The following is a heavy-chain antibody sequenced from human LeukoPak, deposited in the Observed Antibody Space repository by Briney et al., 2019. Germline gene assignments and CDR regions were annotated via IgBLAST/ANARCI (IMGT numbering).Heavy chain of an antibody. J-gene: IGHJ4*02. D-gene: IGHD3-22*01. V-gene: IGHV3-30*18. CDR1: GFTFSSSG. Sequence: PGGSLRLSCEASGFTFSSSGIHWVRQAPGKGLEWVAVISYDESNKNYADSVKGRFTISRDNSKNTLYLQMNSLRAEDTAVYFCAKYGSYNYFDTSPGYWGQGTLVTVSS. CDR3: AKYGSYNYFDTSPGY. CDR2: ISYDESNK.